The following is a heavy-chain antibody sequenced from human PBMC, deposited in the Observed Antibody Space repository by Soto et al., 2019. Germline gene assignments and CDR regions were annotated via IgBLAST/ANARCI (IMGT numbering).Heavy chain of an antibody. J-gene: IGHJ4*01. V-gene: IGHV3-7*05. CDR1: GFTFSNYW. D-gene: IGHD3-3*01. CDR2: IKQHGTER. CDR3: ARDYTPTDFWAGFWTY. Sequence: EVQLVESGGGLVQPGGSLRLSCAASGFTFSNYWMSWVRQPPGKGLEWVANIKQHGTERYYGESVQGRFTISRDNDKNLVYLEMNSLTIDDTAVYYCARDYTPTDFWAGFWTYWGHGTLVTVSS.